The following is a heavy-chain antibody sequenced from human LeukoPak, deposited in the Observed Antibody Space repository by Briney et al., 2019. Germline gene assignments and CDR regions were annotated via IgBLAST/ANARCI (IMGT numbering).Heavy chain of an antibody. CDR2: MNPNSGNT. CDR3: ARDRAYYYDSGSFGDV. D-gene: IGHD3-10*01. V-gene: IGHV1-8*01. CDR1: GYTFTSYD. J-gene: IGHJ6*02. Sequence: ASVKVSCKASGYTFTSYDINWVRQAPGQGLEWMGWMNPNSGNTGYAQKFQGRVTMTRNTSISTAYMELSSLRSEDTAVYYCARDRAYYYDSGSFGDVWGQGTTVTVSS.